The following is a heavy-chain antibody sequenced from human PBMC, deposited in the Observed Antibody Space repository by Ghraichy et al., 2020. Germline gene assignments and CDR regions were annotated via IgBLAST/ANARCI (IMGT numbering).Heavy chain of an antibody. CDR3: ARGPRITIFGVDTNSWFDP. J-gene: IGHJ5*02. CDR2: INPNSGGT. V-gene: IGHV1-2*06. Sequence: ASVKVSCKASGYTFTGYYMHWVRQAPGQGLEWMGRINPNSGGTNYAQKFQGRVTMTRDTSISTAYMELSRLRSDDTAVYYCARGPRITIFGVDTNSWFDPWGQGTLVTVSS. CDR1: GYTFTGYY. D-gene: IGHD3-3*01.